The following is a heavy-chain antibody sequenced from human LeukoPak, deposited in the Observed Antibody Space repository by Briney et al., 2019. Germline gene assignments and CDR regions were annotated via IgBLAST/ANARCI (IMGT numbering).Heavy chain of an antibody. Sequence: SQTLSLACTVSGGSISSGDYYWSWLRQPPGKGLEWIGYIYYSGSTYYNPSLKSRVTISVDTYKNQCSLKLSSVTAADTAVYYCGRTGRGYYDFWSGYPRAAFDIWGQGTMVTVSS. J-gene: IGHJ3*02. V-gene: IGHV4-30-4*08. D-gene: IGHD3-3*01. CDR3: GRTGRGYYDFWSGYPRAAFDI. CDR1: GGSISSGDYY. CDR2: IYYSGST.